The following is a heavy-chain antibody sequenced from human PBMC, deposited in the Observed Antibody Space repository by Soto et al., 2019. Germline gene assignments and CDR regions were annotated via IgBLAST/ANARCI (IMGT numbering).Heavy chain of an antibody. D-gene: IGHD6-19*01. CDR3: AKDRGGYSSD. CDR1: GFSFSDYA. J-gene: IGHJ4*02. V-gene: IGHV3-23*01. CDR2: ISGSGGTT. Sequence: DVQLLESGGGLVQPGGSLRLSCAASGFSFSDYAMRWVRQAPGKGLEWVSAISGSGGTTKYADSVKGRFTISRDNSENTLYLQMNSLRVEDTALYYCAKDRGGYSSDWGPGTLVTVSS.